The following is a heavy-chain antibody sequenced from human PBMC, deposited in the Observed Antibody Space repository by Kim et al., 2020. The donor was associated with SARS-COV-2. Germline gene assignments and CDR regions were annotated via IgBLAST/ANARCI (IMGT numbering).Heavy chain of an antibody. CDR1: GFTFSNYW. Sequence: GGSLRLSCAASGFTFSNYWISWVRHAPGKGLVWVSRINSDGSTTHYADSVKGRFTLSRDNAENTLFLQMNSLRAEDTAVYYCARGMVRNGFDVWGQGTTVTVSS. CDR3: ARGMVRNGFDV. CDR2: INSDGSTT. V-gene: IGHV3-74*01. J-gene: IGHJ6*02. D-gene: IGHD2-8*01.